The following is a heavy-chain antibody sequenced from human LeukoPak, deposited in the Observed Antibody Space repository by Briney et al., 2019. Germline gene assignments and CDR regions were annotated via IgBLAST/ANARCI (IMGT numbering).Heavy chain of an antibody. D-gene: IGHD2-2*01. CDR2: IYHSGST. J-gene: IGHJ3*02. V-gene: IGHV4-4*02. CDR1: GGSISSSNW. CDR3: ATTSSDAFDI. Sequence: SGTLSLTCAVSGGSISSSNWWSWVRQPPGKGLEWIGYIYHSGSTYYNPSLKSRVTISVDRSKNQSSLKLSSVTAADTAVYYCATTSSDAFDIWGQGTMVTVSS.